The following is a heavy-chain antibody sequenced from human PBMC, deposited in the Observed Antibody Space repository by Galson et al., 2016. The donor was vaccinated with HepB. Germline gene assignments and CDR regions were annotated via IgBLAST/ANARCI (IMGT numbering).Heavy chain of an antibody. V-gene: IGHV3-21*01. CDR3: ARGDIVGAIFDY. CDR1: GFTFSSYS. J-gene: IGHJ4*02. D-gene: IGHD1-26*01. Sequence: SLRLSCAASGFTFSSYSMNWVRQAPGKGLEWVSSISSSSSYIYYADSVKGRFTISRDNAKTSLYLQMNSLRAEDTAGYYCARGDIVGAIFDYWGQGTLVTVSS. CDR2: ISSSSSYI.